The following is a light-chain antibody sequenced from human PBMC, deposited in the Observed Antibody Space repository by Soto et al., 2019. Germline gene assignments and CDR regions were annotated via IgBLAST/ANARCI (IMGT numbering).Light chain of an antibody. CDR2: AAS. CDR1: QSISSY. J-gene: IGKJ1*01. V-gene: IGKV1-39*01. CDR3: QQSYITLRT. Sequence: DIQMTQSPSSLSASVGDRVTITCRASQSISSYLNWYQQKPGKAPKLLIYAASNLQSGVPSRFSGSGSGTDFTLTISSLQPEDFATYYCQQSYITLRTFDQGTKVEVK.